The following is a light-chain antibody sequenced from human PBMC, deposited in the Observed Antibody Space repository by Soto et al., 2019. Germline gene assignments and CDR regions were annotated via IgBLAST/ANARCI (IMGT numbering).Light chain of an antibody. CDR3: QQYNSYSEGT. V-gene: IGKV1-5*01. CDR1: QSISSW. J-gene: IGKJ1*01. CDR2: DAS. Sequence: DIQMTQSPSTLSASVGDRVTITCRASQSISSWLAWYQQKPGKAPKLLIYDASSLESGVPSRFSGGGSGTEFTLTISSLQPDDFATYYCQQYNSYSEGTFGQGTKVEIK.